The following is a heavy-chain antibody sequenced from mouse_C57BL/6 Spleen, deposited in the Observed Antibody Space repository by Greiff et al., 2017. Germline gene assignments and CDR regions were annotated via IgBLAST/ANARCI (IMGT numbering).Heavy chain of an antibody. CDR3: ARGDDYEAWFAY. J-gene: IGHJ3*01. D-gene: IGHD2-4*01. CDR1: GYSITSGYY. Sequence: ESGPGLVKPSQSLSLTCSVTGYSITSGYYWNWIRQFPGNKLEWMGYISYDGSNNYNPSLKNRISITRDPSKNQFFLKLNSVTTEDTATYYCARGDDYEAWFAYWGQGTLVTVSA. V-gene: IGHV3-6*01. CDR2: ISYDGSN.